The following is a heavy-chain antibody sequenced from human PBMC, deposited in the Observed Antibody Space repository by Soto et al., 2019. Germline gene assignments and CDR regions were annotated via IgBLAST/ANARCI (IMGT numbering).Heavy chain of an antibody. CDR2: ISSSSSYI. Sequence: SLRLSCAASGFTFSSYSMNWVRQAPGKGLEWVSSISSSSSYIYYADSVKGRFTISRDNAKNSLYLQMNSLRAEDTAVYYCARAPTVTLSPVDYWGQGTLVTVSS. D-gene: IGHD4-17*01. CDR3: ARAPTVTLSPVDY. J-gene: IGHJ4*02. CDR1: GFTFSSYS. V-gene: IGHV3-21*01.